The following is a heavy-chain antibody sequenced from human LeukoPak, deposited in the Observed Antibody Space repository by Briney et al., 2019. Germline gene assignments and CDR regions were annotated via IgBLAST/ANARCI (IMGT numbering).Heavy chain of an antibody. CDR1: GFTFSSYG. D-gene: IGHD3-10*01. V-gene: IGHV3-30*02. Sequence: GGSLRLSCAASGFTFSSYGMHWVRQAPGKGLEWVTFIGIDESIKYYTDSVKGRFTISRDTSKNTLSLQMNSLRAHDTAVYYCARDSARGGASSGDFDSWAREPWSPSPQ. CDR2: IGIDESIK. CDR3: ARDSARGGASSGDFDS. J-gene: IGHJ4*02.